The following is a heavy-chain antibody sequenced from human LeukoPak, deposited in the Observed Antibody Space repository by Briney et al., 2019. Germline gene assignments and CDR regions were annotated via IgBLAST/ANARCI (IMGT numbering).Heavy chain of an antibody. D-gene: IGHD3-22*01. CDR3: ARGPLADHYDSSGYCFDY. Sequence: SETLSLTCAVYGGSFSGYYWSWIRQPPGKGLEWIGEINHSGSTNYNPSLKSRVTISVDTSKNQFSLKLSSVTAADTAVYYCARGPLADHYDSSGYCFDYWGQGTLVTVSS. J-gene: IGHJ4*02. CDR2: INHSGST. CDR1: GGSFSGYY. V-gene: IGHV4-34*01.